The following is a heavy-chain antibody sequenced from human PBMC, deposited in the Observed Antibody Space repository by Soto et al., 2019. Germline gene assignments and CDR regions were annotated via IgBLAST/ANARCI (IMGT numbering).Heavy chain of an antibody. D-gene: IGHD3-22*01. CDR3: ARDPDYYDSSGYYPEYFQH. CDR2: ISSSSSTI. J-gene: IGHJ1*01. Sequence: PGGSLRNSCAASGFTFSSYRMNWVRQAPGKGLEWVSYISSSSSTIYYADSVKGRFTISRDNAKNSLYLQMNSLRDEDTAVYYCARDPDYYDSSGYYPEYFQHWGQGTLVTVPS. V-gene: IGHV3-48*02. CDR1: GFTFSSYR.